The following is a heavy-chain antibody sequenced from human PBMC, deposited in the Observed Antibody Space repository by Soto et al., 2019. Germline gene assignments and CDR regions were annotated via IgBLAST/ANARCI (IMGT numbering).Heavy chain of an antibody. CDR3: ARHGIQAWGGYYDAYYFDY. J-gene: IGHJ4*02. D-gene: IGHD3-3*01. Sequence: PSETLSLTCTVSGGSISSSSYYWGWIRQPPGKGLEWIGSIYYSGSTYYNPSLKSRVTISVDTSKNQFSLKLSSVTAADTAVYYCARHGIQAWGGYYDAYYFDYWGRGTLVTVSS. V-gene: IGHV4-39*01. CDR1: GGSISSSSYY. CDR2: IYYSGST.